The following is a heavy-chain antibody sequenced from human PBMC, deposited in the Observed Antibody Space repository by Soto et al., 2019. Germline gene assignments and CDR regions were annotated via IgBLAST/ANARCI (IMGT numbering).Heavy chain of an antibody. CDR2: ISGSGGST. V-gene: IGHV3-23*01. J-gene: IGHJ3*02. Sequence: GGSLRLSCAASGFTFSSYAMSWVRQAPGKGLEWVSAISGSGGSTYYADSVKGRFTISRDNSKNTLYLQMNSLRAEDTAVYYCAKTGYIVVVVAATNAFDIWGQGTMVTVSS. CDR3: AKTGYIVVVVAATNAFDI. CDR1: GFTFSSYA. D-gene: IGHD2-15*01.